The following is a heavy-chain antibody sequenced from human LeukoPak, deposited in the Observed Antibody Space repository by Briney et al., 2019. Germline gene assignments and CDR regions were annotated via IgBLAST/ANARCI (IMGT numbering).Heavy chain of an antibody. CDR3: ARVPGAARLRYYFDY. V-gene: IGHV1-46*01. CDR1: GYTFTRYY. J-gene: IGHJ4*02. Sequence: ASVKVSCKASGYTFTRYYMHWVRQAPGQGLEWMGIINPSGGSTRYAQKFQGRVTITADESTSTAYMELSSLRSEDTAVYYCARVPGAARLRYYFDYWGQGTLVTVSS. D-gene: IGHD6-6*01. CDR2: INPSGGST.